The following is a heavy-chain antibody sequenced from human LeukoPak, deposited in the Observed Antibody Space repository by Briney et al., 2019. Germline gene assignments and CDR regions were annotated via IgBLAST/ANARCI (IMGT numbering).Heavy chain of an antibody. V-gene: IGHV4-34*01. CDR2: INHSGST. D-gene: IGHD2-2*01. CDR3: ARTLGYCSSTSCAMRGYYYYYMDV. CDR1: GGSFSGYY. J-gene: IGHJ6*03. Sequence: PSETLSLTCAVYGGSFSGYYWSWIRQPPGKGLEWIGEINHSGSTNYNPSLKSRVTISVDTSKNQFSLKLSSVTAADTAVYYCARTLGYCSSTSCAMRGYYYYYMDVWGKGTTVTVSS.